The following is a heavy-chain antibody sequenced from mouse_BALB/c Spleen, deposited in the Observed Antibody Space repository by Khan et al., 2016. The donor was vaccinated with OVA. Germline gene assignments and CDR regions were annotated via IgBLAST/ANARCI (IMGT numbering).Heavy chain of an antibody. D-gene: IGHD1-1*02. V-gene: IGHV5-9-3*01. CDR2: ISTGGHYT. Sequence: EVELVESGGGVVKPGGSLKLSCSASGFTFSSFAMSWVRQTPEKRLEWVATISTGGHYTFYPHRVTGRFTISRDNARNTLYLQMSSLRSEDTAMYYCARSVVDYDAMDDWGQGTSVTVSA. J-gene: IGHJ4*01. CDR1: GFTFSSFA. CDR3: ARSVVDYDAMDD.